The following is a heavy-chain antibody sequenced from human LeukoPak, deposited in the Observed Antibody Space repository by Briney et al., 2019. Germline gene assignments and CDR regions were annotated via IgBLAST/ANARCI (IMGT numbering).Heavy chain of an antibody. V-gene: IGHV3-23*01. CDR3: ARANYYYGSGSYLFDY. CDR1: GFTFANYA. D-gene: IGHD3-10*01. CDR2: ISDNGGST. Sequence: PGGSLRLSCAASGFTFANYAMSWVRQAPGKGLEWISTISDNGGSTYYADSVKGRFTISRDNSKNTLYLQMNSLRAEDTAVYYCARANYYYGSGSYLFDYWGQGTLVTVSS. J-gene: IGHJ4*02.